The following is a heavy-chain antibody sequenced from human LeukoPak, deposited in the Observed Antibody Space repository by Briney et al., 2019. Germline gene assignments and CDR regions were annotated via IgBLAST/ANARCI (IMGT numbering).Heavy chain of an antibody. CDR1: GYTFTNYW. V-gene: IGHV5-51*01. CDR3: ASRGLSYGALYFDY. CDR2: IYPGDSDT. J-gene: IGHJ4*02. Sequence: GESLKISCKASGYTFTNYWIGWVRQMPGKGLEWMGIIYPGDSDTRYSPSFQGQVTISADKSISTAYLQWSSLKASDTAMYYCASRGLSYGALYFDYWGQGTLVTVSS. D-gene: IGHD5-18*01.